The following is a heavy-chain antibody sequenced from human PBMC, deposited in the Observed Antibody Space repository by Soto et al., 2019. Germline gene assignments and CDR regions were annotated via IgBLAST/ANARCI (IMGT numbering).Heavy chain of an antibody. V-gene: IGHV1-69*12. Sequence: QVQLVQSGAEVKKPGSSVKVSCKASGGTFSSYAISWVRQAPGQGLEWMGGIIPIFGTANYAQEFQGRVTTTADEPTGIAYVLLRRLRSEETALYYCARNIRVGSDWFDPWGQGTLVTVSS. J-gene: IGHJ5*02. CDR2: IIPIFGTA. CDR3: ARNIRVGSDWFDP. CDR1: GGTFSSYA. D-gene: IGHD1-26*01.